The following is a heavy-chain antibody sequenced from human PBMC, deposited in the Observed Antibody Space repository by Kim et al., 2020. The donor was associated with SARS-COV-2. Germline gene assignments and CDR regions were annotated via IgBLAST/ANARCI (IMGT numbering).Heavy chain of an antibody. J-gene: IGHJ3*02. CDR2: IYRSGRT. V-gene: IGHV4-4*02. CDR1: GGSISSSTW. Sequence: SETLSLTCAVSGGSISSSTWWTWVRQSPGKGLEWIGEIYRSGRTNYNPSLKSRVTISVDKSKNQLSLKLSSVTAADTAVYYCAGPSDYNKSDAFDIWGQGTMVIVSS. D-gene: IGHD4-4*01. CDR3: AGPSDYNKSDAFDI.